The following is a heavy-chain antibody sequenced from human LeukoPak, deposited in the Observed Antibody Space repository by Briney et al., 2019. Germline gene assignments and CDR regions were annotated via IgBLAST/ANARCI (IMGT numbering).Heavy chain of an antibody. V-gene: IGHV3-53*01. J-gene: IGHJ5*02. Sequence: GGSLRLSCAASGFIVSNYYMSWVRQAPVQGLEWVSIIYTGGSTSYADSVKGRFTISRDNSKNTLYLQMNSLRAEDTAVYYCANLPQPHTRPLKGYSWGQGTLVTVSS. CDR1: GFIVSNYY. CDR3: ANLPQPHTRPLKGYS. D-gene: IGHD2-15*01. CDR2: IYTGGST.